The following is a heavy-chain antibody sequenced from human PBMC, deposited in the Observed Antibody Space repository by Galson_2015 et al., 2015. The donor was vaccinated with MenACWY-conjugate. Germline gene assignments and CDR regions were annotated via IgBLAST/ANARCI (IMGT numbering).Heavy chain of an antibody. CDR1: GFTFTGYE. CDR3: ARVGTWIHQYFYSMDV. Sequence: SLRLSCAASGFTFTGYEFNWVRQAPGKGLEWLSYISKSGSPIYYADSVKGRFTISRDNIKKSLFLDMNSLRAGDTGVYYCARVGTWIHQYFYSMDVWGKGTTVTVSS. CDR2: ISKSGSPI. D-gene: IGHD5-18*01. V-gene: IGHV3-48*03. J-gene: IGHJ6*03.